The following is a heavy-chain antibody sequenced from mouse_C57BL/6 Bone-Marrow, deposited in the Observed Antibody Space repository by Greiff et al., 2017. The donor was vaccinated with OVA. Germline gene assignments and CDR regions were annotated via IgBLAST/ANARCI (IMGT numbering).Heavy chain of an antibody. CDR3: ARRTPTGTYFDY. CDR1: GYAFSSYW. CDR2: IYPGDGDT. Sequence: QVQLQQSGAELVKPGASVKISCKASGYAFSSYWMNWVKQRPGKGLEWIGQIYPGDGDTNYNGKFKGKATLTADKSSSTAYMQLSSLTSEDSAVYFCARRTPTGTYFDYCGQGTTLTVSS. V-gene: IGHV1-80*01. J-gene: IGHJ2*01. D-gene: IGHD4-1*01.